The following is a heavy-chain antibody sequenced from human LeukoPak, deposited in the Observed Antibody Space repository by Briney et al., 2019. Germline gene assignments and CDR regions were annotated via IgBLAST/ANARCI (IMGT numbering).Heavy chain of an antibody. CDR2: ISSSGSPI. CDR1: GFTFSSYE. J-gene: IGHJ6*02. Sequence: GGSLRLSCAASGFTFSSYEMNWVRQAPGKGLEWLSYISSSGSPIYYADSVKGRFTISRDNGKNSLYLQMDDLRAEDTAVYYCASLYGGNLYSGLDVWGQGTTVTVSS. D-gene: IGHD4-23*01. V-gene: IGHV3-48*03. CDR3: ASLYGGNLYSGLDV.